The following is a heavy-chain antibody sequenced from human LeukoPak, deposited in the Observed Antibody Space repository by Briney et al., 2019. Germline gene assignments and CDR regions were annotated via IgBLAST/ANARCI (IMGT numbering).Heavy chain of an antibody. V-gene: IGHV1-46*01. CDR3: ARDQEGFDY. CDR2: IYPRDGST. Sequence: ASVKVSCKASGYSFTSNYIHWVRQAPGQELEWMGMIYPRDGSTSYAQRFQDRVTVTRDTSTSTVHMGLSGLRSEDTAVYYCARDQEGFDYWGQGTQVTVSS. CDR1: GYSFTSNY. J-gene: IGHJ4*02.